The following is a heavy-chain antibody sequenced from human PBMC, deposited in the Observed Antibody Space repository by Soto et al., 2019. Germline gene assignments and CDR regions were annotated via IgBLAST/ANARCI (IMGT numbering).Heavy chain of an antibody. CDR1: GGTFSSYA. J-gene: IGHJ3*02. D-gene: IGHD2-2*01. V-gene: IGHV1-69*13. CDR2: IIPIFGTA. CDR3: ARDHPMVVVPAAGAFDI. Sequence: SVKVSCKASGGTFSSYAISWVRQAPGQGLEWMGGIIPIFGTANYAQKFQGRVTITADESTSTAYMELSSLRSEDTAVYYCARDHPMVVVPAAGAFDIWGQGTMVTV.